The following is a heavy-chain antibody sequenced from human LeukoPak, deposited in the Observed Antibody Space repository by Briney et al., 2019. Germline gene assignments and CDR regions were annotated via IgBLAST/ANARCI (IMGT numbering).Heavy chain of an antibody. D-gene: IGHD2-15*01. J-gene: IGHJ4*02. V-gene: IGHV3-48*03. CDR2: ISTGTYI. Sequence: GGSLRLSCVASGFTFSRFEMNWVRQAPGKGLEWISHISTGTYIAYADSVKGRSTISRDNAKNSLYLQMNSLRAEDTAVYYCTREQDREAAATVIGDSWGQGTLVTVSS. CDR1: GFTFSRFE. CDR3: TREQDREAAATVIGDS.